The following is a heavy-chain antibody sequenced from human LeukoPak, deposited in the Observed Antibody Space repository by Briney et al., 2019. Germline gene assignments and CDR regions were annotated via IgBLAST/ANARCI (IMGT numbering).Heavy chain of an antibody. CDR3: GRFGYEAAVDL. Sequence: QPGAPLRPSSAASGSTLSNYWILFVQQAPDQLPEFLANIKPTGSETYYVDPVKGRFTISRDNVKNLVFLQMNSLRGEDTGVYYCGRFGYEAAVDLWGRGTLVTVSS. D-gene: IGHD6-13*01. CDR1: GSTLSNYW. CDR2: IKPTGSET. J-gene: IGHJ4*02. V-gene: IGHV3-7*01.